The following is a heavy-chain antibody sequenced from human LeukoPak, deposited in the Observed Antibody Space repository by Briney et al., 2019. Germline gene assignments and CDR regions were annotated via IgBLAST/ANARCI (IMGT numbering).Heavy chain of an antibody. J-gene: IGHJ2*01. D-gene: IGHD2-2*01. V-gene: IGHV4-59*12. CDR3: ARGGTRYYWYFDL. CDR1: GGSISTNY. Sequence: PSETLSLTCTVSGGSISTNYWSWIRQPPGKGLEWIGYIHNSGNTNSNPSLKSRVTISVDTSKNQFSLKLTSVTAADTAVYYCARGGTRYYWYFDLWGRGTLVTVSS. CDR2: IHNSGNT.